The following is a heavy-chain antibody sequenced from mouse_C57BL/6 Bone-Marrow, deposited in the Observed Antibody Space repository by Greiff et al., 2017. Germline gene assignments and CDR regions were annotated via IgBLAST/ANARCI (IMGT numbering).Heavy chain of an antibody. J-gene: IGHJ3*01. CDR1: GYTFTSYW. CDR3: AREAGTAQAWFAY. V-gene: IGHV1-64*01. CDR2: IHPNSGST. D-gene: IGHD3-2*02. Sequence: QVQLQQPGAELVKPGASVKLSCKASGYTFTSYWMHWVKQRPGQGLEWIGMIHPNSGSTNYNEKFKGKATLTADKSSSTAYMELRSLTSEDSAVYFCAREAGTAQAWFAYWGQGTLVTVSA.